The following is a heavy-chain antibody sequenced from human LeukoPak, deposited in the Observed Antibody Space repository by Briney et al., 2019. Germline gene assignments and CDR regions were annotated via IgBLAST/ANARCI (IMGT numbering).Heavy chain of an antibody. V-gene: IGHV4-38-2*02. CDR1: GYSISSRHF. J-gene: IGHJ4*02. Sequence: PSETLSLTCSVSGYSISSRHFWGWIRQSPGKGLEWIGSIFHSGSTYHNPSLKSRVTISVDTSKNEFSLKPTSVTAADTAVYYCGRSWEHFDWLSPFDYWGQGTLVTVSS. CDR2: IFHSGST. D-gene: IGHD3-9*01. CDR3: GRSWEHFDWLSPFDY.